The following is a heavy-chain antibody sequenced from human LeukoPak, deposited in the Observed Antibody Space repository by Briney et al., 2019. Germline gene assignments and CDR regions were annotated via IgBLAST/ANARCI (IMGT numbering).Heavy chain of an antibody. D-gene: IGHD3-10*01. CDR3: AKSNGYGLVDI. CDR1: DDSITMYY. J-gene: IGHJ3*02. V-gene: IGHV4-59*01. Sequence: SETLSLTCTVSDDSITMYYWTWIRQPPGKGLEWIGYVDHTGSTNFNPSLNGRVSISRDTSKNLFSLRLRSVTAADTAVYYCAKSNGYGLVDIWGQGTMVTVSS. CDR2: VDHTGST.